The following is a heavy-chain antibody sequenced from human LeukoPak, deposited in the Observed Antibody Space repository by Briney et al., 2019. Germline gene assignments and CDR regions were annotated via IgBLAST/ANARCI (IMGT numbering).Heavy chain of an antibody. J-gene: IGHJ6*02. D-gene: IGHD2-15*01. CDR1: GDSVSSNSAA. V-gene: IGHV6-1*01. CDR2: TYYRSKWYN. CDR3: ARSGGYCSGGSCYSSYYVMDV. Sequence: SQTLSLTRAISGDSVSSNSAAWNWIRQSPSRGLEWLGRTYYRSKWYNDYAVSVKSRITINPDTSKNKFSLQLNSVTPEDTAVYYCARSGGYCSGGSCYSSYYVMDVWGQGTTVTVSS.